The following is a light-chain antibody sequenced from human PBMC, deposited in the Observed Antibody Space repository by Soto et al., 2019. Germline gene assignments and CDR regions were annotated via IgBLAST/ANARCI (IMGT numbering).Light chain of an antibody. Sequence: QPVLTQSPSASASLGASVKLTCTLNSGHSSYAIAWHQQQPEKGPRYLMKLNSDGSHSKGDGIPDRFSGSSSGAERYLAISGLQSEDEADYYCQAWGTGTVVFGGGTKLTVL. CDR3: QAWGTGTVV. CDR1: SGHSSYA. CDR2: LNSDGSH. J-gene: IGLJ2*01. V-gene: IGLV4-69*01.